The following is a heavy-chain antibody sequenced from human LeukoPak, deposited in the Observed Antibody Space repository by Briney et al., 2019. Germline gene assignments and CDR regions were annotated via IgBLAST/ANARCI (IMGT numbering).Heavy chain of an antibody. J-gene: IGHJ4*02. D-gene: IGHD1-26*01. CDR2: ITVGGYT. Sequence: GGSLRLSCAASGFTFSSYDMSWVRHPPGKGLKEFSGITVGGYTTYADSVKGRFTISRDIFKNTLYLQMNSRRVEDTAVYDCARGVNHPDSWGQGTRVSV. CDR1: GFTFSSYD. V-gene: IGHV3-23*01. CDR3: ARGVNHPDS.